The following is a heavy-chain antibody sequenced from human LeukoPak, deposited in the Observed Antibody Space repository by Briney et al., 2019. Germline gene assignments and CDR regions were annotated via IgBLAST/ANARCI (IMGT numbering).Heavy chain of an antibody. Sequence: PSETLSLTCTVSGGSISSYYWSWIRQPAGKGLEWIGRIYTSGSTNYNPSLKSRVTMSVDTSKNQFSLKLSSVTAADTAVYYCARAVGAGYSSGWYVGNWFDPWGQGTLVTVSS. CDR2: IYTSGST. V-gene: IGHV4-4*07. J-gene: IGHJ5*02. D-gene: IGHD6-19*01. CDR1: GGSISSYY. CDR3: ARAVGAGYSSGWYVGNWFDP.